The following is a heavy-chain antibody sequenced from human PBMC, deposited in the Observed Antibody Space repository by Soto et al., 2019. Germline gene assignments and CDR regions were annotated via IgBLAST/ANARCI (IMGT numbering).Heavy chain of an antibody. CDR1: GFTFSSYG. Sequence: PAGSLRLSCAASGFTFSSYGMHWVRQAPGKGLEWVAVISYDGSNKYYADSVKGRFTISRDNSKNTLYLQMNSLRAEDTAVYYCAKEPQYTLCMDVWGQGTTVTVSS. J-gene: IGHJ6*02. CDR3: AKEPQYTLCMDV. D-gene: IGHD2-2*02. CDR2: ISYDGSNK. V-gene: IGHV3-30*18.